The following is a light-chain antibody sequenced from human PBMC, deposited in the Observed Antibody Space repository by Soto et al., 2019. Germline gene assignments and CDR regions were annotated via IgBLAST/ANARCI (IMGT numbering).Light chain of an antibody. CDR3: QQLNSYPRT. CDR1: QGISSY. V-gene: IGKV1-9*01. CDR2: AAS. Sequence: IPLTQSTSSLSASVGDRVTITCRASQGISSYLAWYQQKPGKAPKLLIYAASTLQSGVPSRFSGSGSGTDFTLTISSLQAEDFATYYCQQLNSYPRTFGQGTKVEIK. J-gene: IGKJ1*01.